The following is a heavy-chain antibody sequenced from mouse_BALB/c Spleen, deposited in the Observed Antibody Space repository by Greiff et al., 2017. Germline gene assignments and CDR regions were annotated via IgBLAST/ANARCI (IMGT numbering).Heavy chain of an antibody. J-gene: IGHJ3*01. V-gene: IGHV14-4*02. D-gene: IGHD2-1*01. CDR3: NAEGNPFAY. CDR1: GFNIKDYY. CDR2: IDPENGDT. Sequence: LVESGAELVRSGASVKLSCTASGFNIKDYYMHWVKQRPGQGLEWIGWIDPENGDTEYAPKFQGKATMTADTSSNTAYLQLSSLTSEDTAVYYCNAEGNPFAYWGQGTLVTVSA.